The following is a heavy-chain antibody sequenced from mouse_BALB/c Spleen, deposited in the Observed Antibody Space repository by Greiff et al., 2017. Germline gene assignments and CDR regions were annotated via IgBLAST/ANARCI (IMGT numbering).Heavy chain of an antibody. CDR2: IDPANGNT. V-gene: IGHV14-3*02. J-gene: IGHJ4*01. Sequence: EVKLQQSGAELVKPGASVKLSCTASGFNIKDTYMHWVKQRPEQGLEWIGRIDPANGNTKYDPKFQGKATITADTSSNTAYLQLSSLTSEDTAVYYCASLTTVTAMDYWGQGTSVTVSS. D-gene: IGHD1-1*01. CDR1: GFNIKDTY. CDR3: ASLTTVTAMDY.